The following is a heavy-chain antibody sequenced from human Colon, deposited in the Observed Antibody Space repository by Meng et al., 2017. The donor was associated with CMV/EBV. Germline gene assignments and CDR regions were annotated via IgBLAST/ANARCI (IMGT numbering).Heavy chain of an antibody. CDR1: GFNFIDFQ. J-gene: IGHJ6*02. V-gene: IGHV3-66*02. CDR2: LYRGGTS. Sequence: GESLKISCAGAGFNFIDFQLAWVRQAPGKGLEWVSTLYRGGTSTYPDSAKGRFTISRDNSKNTLYLQINHLTPGDTAVYYCARDAMDVWGQGTTVTVSS. CDR3: ARDAMDV.